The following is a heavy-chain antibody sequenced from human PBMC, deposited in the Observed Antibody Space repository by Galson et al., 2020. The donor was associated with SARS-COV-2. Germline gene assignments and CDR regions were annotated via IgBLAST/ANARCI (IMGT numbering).Heavy chain of an antibody. D-gene: IGHD3-10*01. Sequence: ASVKVSCKASGYTFTSYYITWVRQAPGQGLKWMGWINPNSGGTNYAQKLQGRVTMTRDTSISTAYMELSRLRSDGTAVYYCAREGRTYGSGSDYSDDRDFDYRGQGTLVTVSS. CDR2: INPNSGGT. CDR3: AREGRTYGSGSDYSDDRDFDY. J-gene: IGHJ4*02. CDR1: GYTFTSYY. V-gene: IGHV1-2*02.